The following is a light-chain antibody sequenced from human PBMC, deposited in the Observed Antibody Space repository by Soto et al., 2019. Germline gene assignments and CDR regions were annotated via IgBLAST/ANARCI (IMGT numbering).Light chain of an antibody. V-gene: IGLV2-8*01. CDR1: RSDVGAYNS. CDR3: NSHGGSNNFWV. CDR2: EVN. J-gene: IGLJ3*02. Sequence: QSALTQPHSASGSPGQSVTISCTGTRSDVGAYNSVSWYEQHPGKAPRLMIYEVNKRPSGVPDRFSGSKSGNMASLTVSGLQADDEADYYCNSHGGSNNFWVFGGGTKLTVL.